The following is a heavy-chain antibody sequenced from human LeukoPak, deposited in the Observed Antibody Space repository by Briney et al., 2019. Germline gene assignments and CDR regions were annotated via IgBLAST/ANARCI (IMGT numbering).Heavy chain of an antibody. V-gene: IGHV1-69*13. CDR2: IIPIFGTA. Sequence: SVKVSCKASGGTFSSYAISWVRQAPGQGLGWMGGIIPIFGTANYAQKFQGRVTITADESTSTAYMELSSLRSEDTAVYYCARDHGWRAVAGTAEYFQHWGQGTLVTVSS. D-gene: IGHD6-19*01. CDR1: GGTFSSYA. J-gene: IGHJ1*01. CDR3: ARDHGWRAVAGTAEYFQH.